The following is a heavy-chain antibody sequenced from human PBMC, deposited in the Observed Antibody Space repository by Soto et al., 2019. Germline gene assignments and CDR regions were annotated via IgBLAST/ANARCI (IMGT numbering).Heavy chain of an antibody. V-gene: IGHV4-31*03. Sequence: QVQLQESGPGLVKPSQTLSLTCTVSCGSISSGGYYWSWIRQHPGKGREWIGYIYYSGSTYYNPSLKSRVTRAVDTSETQFPLKLSSVTAADTAVYYWAGAYCGGDCYPRSYWYFDLWGRGTLVTVSS. J-gene: IGHJ2*01. CDR1: CGSISSGGYY. CDR2: IYYSGST. D-gene: IGHD2-21*02. CDR3: AGAYCGGDCYPRSYWYFDL.